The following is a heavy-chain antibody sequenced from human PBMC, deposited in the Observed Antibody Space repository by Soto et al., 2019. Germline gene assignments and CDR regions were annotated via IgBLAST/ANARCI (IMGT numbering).Heavy chain of an antibody. CDR3: ARRYGGNFDF. CDR1: GGSISGYY. J-gene: IGHJ4*02. V-gene: IGHV4-59*01. Sequence: SETLSLTCTVSGGSISGYYWSWIRQPPGKGLEWIGYIYYSGSTNYNPSLKSRVTISVDTSKNQFSLKLSSVTAADTAVYYCARRYGGNFDFWGQGTLVTVSS. D-gene: IGHD1-26*01. CDR2: IYYSGST.